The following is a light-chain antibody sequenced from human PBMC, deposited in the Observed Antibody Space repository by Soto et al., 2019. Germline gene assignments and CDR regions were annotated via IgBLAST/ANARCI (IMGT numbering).Light chain of an antibody. J-gene: IGKJ1*01. Sequence: DIQMTQSPSTLSASVGDRVTITCRASQSISSWLAWYQQKPGKAPKLLIYKASSLESGVPSRFSGSVSGTEFTLTISSLQPDDFATYYCQQYNSLWTFGQGTKVESK. CDR1: QSISSW. CDR2: KAS. V-gene: IGKV1-5*03. CDR3: QQYNSLWT.